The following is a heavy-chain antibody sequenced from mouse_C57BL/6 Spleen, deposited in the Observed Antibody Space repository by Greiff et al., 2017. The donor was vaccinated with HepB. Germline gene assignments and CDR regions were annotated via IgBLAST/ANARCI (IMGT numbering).Heavy chain of an antibody. Sequence: EVKLQESGPGLVKPSQSLSLTCSVTGYSITSGYYWNWIRQFPGNKLEWMGYISYDGSNNYNPSLKNRSSITRDTSKNQFFLKLNSVTTEDTATYYCARETTTVEGYFDVWGTGTTVTVSS. CDR3: ARETTTVEGYFDV. CDR1: GYSITSGYY. D-gene: IGHD1-1*01. V-gene: IGHV3-6*01. CDR2: ISYDGSN. J-gene: IGHJ1*03.